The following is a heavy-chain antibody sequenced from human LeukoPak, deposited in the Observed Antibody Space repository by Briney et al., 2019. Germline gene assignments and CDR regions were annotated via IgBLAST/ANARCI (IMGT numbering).Heavy chain of an antibody. CDR2: LSHDGGSK. CDR3: AREDCGEYYFDY. D-gene: IGHD2-21*02. Sequence: GRSLRLSCAASGFTFSNYAMHWVRQAPGKGLEWVAILSHDGGSKYYADSVKGRFTISRDNSKNTLYLQMNSLRAEDTAVYYCAREDCGEYYFDYWGQGTLVTVSS. J-gene: IGHJ4*02. V-gene: IGHV3-30-3*01. CDR1: GFTFSNYA.